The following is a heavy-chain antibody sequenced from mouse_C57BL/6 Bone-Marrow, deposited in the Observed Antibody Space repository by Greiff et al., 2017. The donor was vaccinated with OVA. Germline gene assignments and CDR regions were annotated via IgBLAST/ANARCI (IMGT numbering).Heavy chain of an antibody. J-gene: IGHJ4*01. CDR1: GYTFTSYD. CDR3: AAIYYEYDDAMDY. CDR2: IYPRDGST. D-gene: IGHD2-4*01. V-gene: IGHV1-85*01. Sequence: VMLVESGPELVKPGASVKLSCKASGYTFTSYDINWVKQRPGQGLEWIGWIYPRDGSTKYNEKFKGKATLTVDTSSSTAYMELHSLTSEDSAGYCCAAIYYEYDDAMDYWGQGTSVTVSS.